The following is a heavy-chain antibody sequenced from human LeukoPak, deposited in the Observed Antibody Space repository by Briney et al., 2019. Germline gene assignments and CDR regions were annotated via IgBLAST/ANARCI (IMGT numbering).Heavy chain of an antibody. J-gene: IGHJ4*02. CDR1: GGSISSGSYY. D-gene: IGHD3-22*01. CDR2: IYTSGST. V-gene: IGHV4-61*02. Sequence: SETLSLTCTVSGGSISSGSYYWSWIRQPAGKGLEWIGRIYTSGSTNYNPSLKSRVTISVDTSKNQFSLKLSSVTAADTAVYYCASGPDYYDSSGYYWDYWGQGTLVTVSS. CDR3: ASGPDYYDSSGYYWDY.